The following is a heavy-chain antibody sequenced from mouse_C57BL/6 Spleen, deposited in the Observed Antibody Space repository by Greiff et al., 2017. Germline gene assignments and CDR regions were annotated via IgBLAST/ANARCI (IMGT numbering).Heavy chain of an antibody. V-gene: IGHV5-17*01. J-gene: IGHJ4*01. CDR1: GFTFSDYG. CDR2: ISSGSSTI. CDR3: ARNLLAPYYYAMDY. D-gene: IGHD1-1*01. Sequence: EVKLVESGGGLVKPGGSLKLSCAASGFTFSDYGMHWVRQAPEKGLEWVAYISSGSSTIYYADTVKGRFTISRDNAKNTLFLQMTSLRSEDTAMYYCARNLLAPYYYAMDYWGQGTSVTVSS.